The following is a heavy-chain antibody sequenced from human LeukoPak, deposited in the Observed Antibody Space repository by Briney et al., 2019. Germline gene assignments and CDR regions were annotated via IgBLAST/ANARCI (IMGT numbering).Heavy chain of an antibody. Sequence: SLTCTVSGGSISSGGYYWSWIRQHPGKGLEWLGYIYYSGSTYYNPSLKSRLTISVDTSKNQFSLRLRSVTAADTAVYYCGRVNGYYYDNSGYYSGYFQHWGQGTLVTVSS. CDR3: GRVNGYYYDNSGYYSGYFQH. J-gene: IGHJ1*01. CDR1: GGSISSGGYY. CDR2: IYYSGST. D-gene: IGHD3-22*01. V-gene: IGHV4-31*03.